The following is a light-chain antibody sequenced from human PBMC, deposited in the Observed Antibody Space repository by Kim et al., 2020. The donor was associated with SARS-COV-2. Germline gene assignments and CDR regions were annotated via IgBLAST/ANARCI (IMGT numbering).Light chain of an antibody. CDR3: CSYAGSSTYV. CDR1: RSAVGGSNL. J-gene: IGLJ1*01. V-gene: IGLV2-23*02. Sequence: GLSITVSCRGGRSAVGGSNLVSWYQHHPGKAPKLLVYEVFQRPSGVSNRFSGSKSGNAASLTLSGLQAEDEADYYCCSYAGSSTYVFGTGTKVTVL. CDR2: EVF.